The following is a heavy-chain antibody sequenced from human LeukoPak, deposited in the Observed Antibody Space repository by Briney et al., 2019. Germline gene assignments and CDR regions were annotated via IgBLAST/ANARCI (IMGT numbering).Heavy chain of an antibody. V-gene: IGHV4-30-2*01. CDR2: IYHSGST. Sequence: SETLSLTCTVSGGSISSGGYYWSWIRQPPGKGLEWIGYIYHSGSTYYNPSLKSRVTISVDRSKNQFSLKLSSVTAADTAVYYCARAPYSNLYFDYWGQGTLVTVSS. J-gene: IGHJ4*02. D-gene: IGHD4-11*01. CDR1: GGSISSGGYY. CDR3: ARAPYSNLYFDY.